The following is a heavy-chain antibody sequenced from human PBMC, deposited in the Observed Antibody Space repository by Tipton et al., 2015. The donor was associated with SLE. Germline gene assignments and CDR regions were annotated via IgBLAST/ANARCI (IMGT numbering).Heavy chain of an antibody. Sequence: TLSLTCTVSGGSISSSSYYWGWIRQPPGKGLEWIGGIYYSGSTYYNPSLKSRVTISVDTSKNQFSLKVSSVTAADTAVYYCARLSSSWYKAFDPWGQGTLVTVSS. CDR1: GGSISSSSYY. CDR2: IYYSGST. J-gene: IGHJ5*02. D-gene: IGHD6-13*01. CDR3: ARLSSSWYKAFDP. V-gene: IGHV4-39*01.